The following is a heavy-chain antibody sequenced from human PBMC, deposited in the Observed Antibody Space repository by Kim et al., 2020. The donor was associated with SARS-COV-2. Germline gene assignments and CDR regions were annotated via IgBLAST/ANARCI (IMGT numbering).Heavy chain of an antibody. CDR2: ISAHNGYT. J-gene: IGHJ4*02. CDR3: ARDRYYYDSSGYYFLDY. Sequence: ASVKVSCKASGYTFTSYGISWVRQAPGQGLEWMGWISAHNGYTNYAQKLQDRVTMTTDTSTSTAYMELRSLRSDDTAVYFCARDRYYYDSSGYYFLDYWGQGTLVTVSS. V-gene: IGHV1-18*01. CDR1: GYTFTSYG. D-gene: IGHD3-22*01.